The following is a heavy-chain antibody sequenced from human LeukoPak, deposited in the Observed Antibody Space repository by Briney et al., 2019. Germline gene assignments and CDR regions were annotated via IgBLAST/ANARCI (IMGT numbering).Heavy chain of an antibody. D-gene: IGHD6-19*01. V-gene: IGHV4-61*02. CDR3: ASAVAGTSRFDLDY. J-gene: IGHJ4*02. Sequence: SQTLSLTCTVSGGSISSGSYYWSWIRQPAGKGLEWIGRIYTSGSTNYNPSLKSRVTVSVDTSKNQFSLKLSSVTAADTAVYYCASAVAGTSRFDLDYWGQGTLVTVSS. CDR1: GGSISSGSYY. CDR2: IYTSGST.